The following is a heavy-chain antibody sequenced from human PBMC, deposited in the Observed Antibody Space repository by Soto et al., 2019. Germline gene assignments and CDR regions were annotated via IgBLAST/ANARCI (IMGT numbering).Heavy chain of an antibody. D-gene: IGHD3-22*01. CDR2: ISAYNGNT. CDR1: GYTFTSYG. CDR3: ARDSPSPYYYDSSGYGLFDY. V-gene: IGHV1-18*04. Sequence: VASVKVSCKASGYTFTSYGISWVRQAPGQGLEWMGWISAYNGNTNYAQKLQGRVTMTTDTSTSTAYMELRSLGSDDTAVYYCARDSPSPYYYDSSGYGLFDYWGQGTLVTVSS. J-gene: IGHJ4*02.